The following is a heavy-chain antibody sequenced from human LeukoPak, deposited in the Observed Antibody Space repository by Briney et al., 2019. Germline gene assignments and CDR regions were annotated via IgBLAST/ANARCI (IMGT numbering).Heavy chain of an antibody. J-gene: IGHJ5*02. CDR3: ARGPSIVVVIGLDP. CDR2: TYYTSKWYN. Sequence: SQTLSLTCAISGDTVSSNNTAWNWIRQSPSRGLEWLGRTYYTSKWYNDYAVSVKSRITVNPDTSKNQFSLQLNSVTPEDTAVYYCARGPSIVVVIGLDPWGQGTLVTVSS. D-gene: IGHD2-21*01. V-gene: IGHV6-1*01. CDR1: GDTVSSNNTA.